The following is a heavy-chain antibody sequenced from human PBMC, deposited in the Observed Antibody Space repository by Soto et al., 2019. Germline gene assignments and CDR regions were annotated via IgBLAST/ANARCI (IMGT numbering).Heavy chain of an antibody. Sequence: SETLSLTCTVSGASISSSYWTWIRQPPGKGLEWIGYIYNSGSTNYNPSLKSRVTISVDTSKNQFSLKLSSVTAADTAVYYCARDGGFYYGMDVWGQGTTVT. J-gene: IGHJ6*02. CDR1: GASISSSY. V-gene: IGHV4-59*01. D-gene: IGHD3-3*01. CDR2: IYNSGST. CDR3: ARDGGFYYGMDV.